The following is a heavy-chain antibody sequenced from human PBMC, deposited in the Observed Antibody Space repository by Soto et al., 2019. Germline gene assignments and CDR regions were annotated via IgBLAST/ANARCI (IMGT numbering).Heavy chain of an antibody. CDR2: IIPIFGTA. V-gene: IGHV1-69*01. D-gene: IGHD1-26*01. Sequence: QVQLVQSGAEVKKPGSSVKVSCKASGGTFSSYTISWVRQAPGQGLEWMGGIIPIFGTANCAQKFQGRVTITADESTSTAYMELSSLRSEDTAVYYCARGSRIVGATTSGSFDYWGQGTLVTVSS. CDR1: GGTFSSYT. CDR3: ARGSRIVGATTSGSFDY. J-gene: IGHJ4*02.